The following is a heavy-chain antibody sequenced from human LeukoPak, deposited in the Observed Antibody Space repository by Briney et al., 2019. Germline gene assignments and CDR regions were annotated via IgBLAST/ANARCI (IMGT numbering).Heavy chain of an antibody. Sequence: SETLSLTCAVYGGSFSGYYWSWIRQPPGKGLEWIGEINHSGSTNYNPSLKSRVTISVDTSKNQFSLKLSSVTAADTAVYYRARDPRNYRYYGSGSYDLWGQGTLVTVSS. CDR1: GGSFSGYY. CDR3: ARDPRNYRYYGSGSYDL. D-gene: IGHD3-10*01. V-gene: IGHV4-34*01. CDR2: INHSGST. J-gene: IGHJ4*02.